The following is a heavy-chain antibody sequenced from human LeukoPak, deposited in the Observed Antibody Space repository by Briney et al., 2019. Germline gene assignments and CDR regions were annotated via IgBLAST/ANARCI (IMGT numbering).Heavy chain of an antibody. CDR2: INHSGST. J-gene: IGHJ5*02. CDR3: ARVEYSSSSGNWFDP. D-gene: IGHD6-6*01. V-gene: IGHV4-34*01. Sequence: SETLSLTCAVYGGSFSGYYWSWIRQPPGKGLEWIGEINHSGSTNYNPSLKSRVTISVGTSKNQFSLKLSSVTAADTAVYYCARVEYSSSSGNWFDPWGQGTLVTVSS. CDR1: GGSFSGYY.